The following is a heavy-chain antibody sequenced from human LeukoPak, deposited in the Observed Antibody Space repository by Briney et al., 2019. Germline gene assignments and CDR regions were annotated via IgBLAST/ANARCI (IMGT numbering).Heavy chain of an antibody. CDR3: ARDLIDSSGWFPFDY. Sequence: PSETLSLTCTVSRGSISSYYWSWIRQPAGKGLEWIGRIYTSGSTNYNPSLKSRVTMSVDTSKNQFSLKLSSVTAADTAVYYCARDLIDSSGWFPFDYWGQGTLVTVSS. D-gene: IGHD6-19*01. CDR2: IYTSGST. V-gene: IGHV4-4*07. J-gene: IGHJ4*02. CDR1: RGSISSYY.